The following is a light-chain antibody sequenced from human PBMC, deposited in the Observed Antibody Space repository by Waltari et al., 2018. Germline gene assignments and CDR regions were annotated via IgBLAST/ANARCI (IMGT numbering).Light chain of an antibody. Sequence: EIVMTQSPATLSVSPGERATLTCRASQSISSNLAWYQQKPGQAPRLLIYSASARATGVPSRFSGSVSGTEFTLTISSLQSEDFAVYYCQQYYNTPPYTFGQGTKLEIK. J-gene: IGKJ2*01. CDR1: QSISSN. CDR2: SAS. CDR3: QQYYNTPPYT. V-gene: IGKV3-15*01.